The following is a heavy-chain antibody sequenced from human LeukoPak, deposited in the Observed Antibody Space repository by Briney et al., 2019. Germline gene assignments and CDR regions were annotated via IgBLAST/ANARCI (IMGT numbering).Heavy chain of an antibody. J-gene: IGHJ4*02. D-gene: IGHD6-13*01. Sequence: GGSLRLSCAASGFTFSSYSMNWVRQAPGKGLEWVSYISSSSSTIYYADSVKGRFTISRDNAKNSLYLQMNSLRAEDTAVYYCARRQQLVEYYFDYWGQGTLVTVSS. CDR2: ISSSSSTI. CDR3: ARRQQLVEYYFDY. CDR1: GFTFSSYS. V-gene: IGHV3-48*01.